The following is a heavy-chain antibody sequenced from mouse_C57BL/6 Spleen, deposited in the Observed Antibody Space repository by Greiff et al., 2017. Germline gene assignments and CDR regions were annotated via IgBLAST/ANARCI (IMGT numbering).Heavy chain of an antibody. D-gene: IGHD4-1*01. CDR2: IDPSDSYT. J-gene: IGHJ3*01. CDR1: GYTFTSYW. Sequence: QVQLQQPGAELVKPGASVKLSCKASGYTFTSYWMQWVKQRPGQGLEWIGEIDPSDSYTNYNQKFKGKATLTVDTSSSTAYMQLSSLTSEDSAVYYCARGGWDVLAYWGQGTLVTVSA. CDR3: ARGGWDVLAY. V-gene: IGHV1-50*01.